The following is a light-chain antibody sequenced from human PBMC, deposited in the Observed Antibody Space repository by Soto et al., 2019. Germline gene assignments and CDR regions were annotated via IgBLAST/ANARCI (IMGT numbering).Light chain of an antibody. CDR1: SSDVGGYNY. V-gene: IGLV2-11*01. J-gene: IGLJ1*01. CDR2: DVS. CDR3: CSYAGGSYV. Sequence: QSVLTQPRSVSGSPGQSVAISCTGTSSDVGGYNYVSWYQQHPGKAPKLMIYDVSKRPSGVPDRFSGSKSGNTASLTISGLQADDEADYSCCSYAGGSYVFGTGTNVTVL.